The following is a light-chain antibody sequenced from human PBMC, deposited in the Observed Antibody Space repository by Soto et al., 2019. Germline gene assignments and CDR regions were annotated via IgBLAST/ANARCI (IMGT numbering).Light chain of an antibody. CDR1: QTVRNNY. Sequence: EFLLTQSPGTLSWSPGERATLSWGASQTVRNNYLAWYQQKPGQAPRLLIYDASSRATGIPDRFSGGGYGTDLTITISRMENEDFAVYYCQQFSSYTLTFGGGTKVDIK. CDR2: DAS. CDR3: QQFSSYTLT. J-gene: IGKJ4*01. V-gene: IGKV3-20*01.